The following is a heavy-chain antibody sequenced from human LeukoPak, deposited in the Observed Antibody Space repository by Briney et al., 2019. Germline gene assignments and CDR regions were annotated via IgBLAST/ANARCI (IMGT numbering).Heavy chain of an antibody. CDR3: ARDINWGQVDY. V-gene: IGHV3-74*01. CDR2: INGDGSAT. J-gene: IGHJ4*02. D-gene: IGHD7-27*01. Sequence: GGSLRLSCAASGFTFSGHWMYWLRQAPGKELAWVSRINGDGSATNYADSMEGRFTISRDNAKNIVYLQMNSLREDDTAIYYCARDINWGQVDYWGQGTLVTVSS. CDR1: GFTFSGHW.